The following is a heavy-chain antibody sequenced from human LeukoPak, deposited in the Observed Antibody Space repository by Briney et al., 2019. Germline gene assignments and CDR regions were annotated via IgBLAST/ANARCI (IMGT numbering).Heavy chain of an antibody. V-gene: IGHV3-33*05. CDR2: ILFDGSEK. CDR3: ASLLSVVVPRGSVPHYMDV. Sequence: PGKSLRLSCAASGFSFRSYAMHWVRQAPGKGLEWVAAILFDGSEKYYRDSVQGRFTISRDNTNNNLHLQMNSLRAEDTAVYYCASLLSVVVPRGSVPHYMDVWGTGTAVSVSS. J-gene: IGHJ6*03. D-gene: IGHD2-2*01. CDR1: GFSFRSYA.